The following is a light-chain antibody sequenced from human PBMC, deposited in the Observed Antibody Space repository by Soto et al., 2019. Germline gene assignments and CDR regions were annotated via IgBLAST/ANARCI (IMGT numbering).Light chain of an antibody. V-gene: IGLV1-40*01. CDR2: GNS. Sequence: QSALTQPPSVSGAPGQRVTISCTGSSSNIGAGYDVQWYQQPPGSAPKLLIFGNSNRPSGVPDRFSGSKSGTSASLAITGLQAEDEAEYYCQSYDSSLSVYVVFGGGTKLTVL. CDR3: QSYDSSLSVYVV. J-gene: IGLJ2*01. CDR1: SSNIGAGYD.